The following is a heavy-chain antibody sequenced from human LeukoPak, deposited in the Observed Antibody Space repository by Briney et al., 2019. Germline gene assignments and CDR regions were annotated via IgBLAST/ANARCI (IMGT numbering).Heavy chain of an antibody. CDR1: GGSISSSSYY. D-gene: IGHD6-13*01. Sequence: PSETLSLTCSVSGGSISSSSYYWGWIRQPPGKGLEWIGSIYYSGSTYYNPSLKSRVTISVHTSKNQFVLKLSSVTAADTAVYYCARHDPYSSSWPPGNDYWGQGTLVTVSS. CDR3: ARHDPYSSSWPPGNDY. V-gene: IGHV4-39*01. CDR2: IYYSGST. J-gene: IGHJ4*02.